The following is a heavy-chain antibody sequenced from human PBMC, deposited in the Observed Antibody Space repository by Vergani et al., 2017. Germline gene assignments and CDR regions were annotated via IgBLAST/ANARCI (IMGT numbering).Heavy chain of an antibody. V-gene: IGHV4-31*11. D-gene: IGHD6-25*01. J-gene: IGHJ6*03. CDR2: IFYSGTT. CDR1: GGSISSGDHC. Sequence: QVQLQESGPGVVKPSQTLSLTCAVSGGSISSGDHCWTWIRQRPGKGLEWIGYIFYSGTTYDNPSLRSRLTISVDTSQNQFSLMLRSVTAAETAVYYCSRVDTQVPATSHFYYMDVWGKGTTVVVSS. CDR3: SRVDTQVPATSHFYYMDV.